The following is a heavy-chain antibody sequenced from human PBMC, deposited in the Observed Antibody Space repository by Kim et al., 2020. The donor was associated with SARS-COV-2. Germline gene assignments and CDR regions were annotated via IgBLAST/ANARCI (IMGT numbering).Heavy chain of an antibody. CDR3: AGWGGWGSAYSSGWPYYYYGMDV. D-gene: IGHD6-25*01. CDR2: IYPGDSDT. CDR1: GYSFTSYW. V-gene: IGHV5-51*01. Sequence: GESLKISCKGSGYSFTSYWIGWVRQMPGKGLEWMGIIYPGDSDTRYSPSFQGQVTISADKSISTAYLQWSSLKASGTAMYYCAGWGGWGSAYSSGWPYYYYGMDVWGQGTTVTVSS. J-gene: IGHJ6*02.